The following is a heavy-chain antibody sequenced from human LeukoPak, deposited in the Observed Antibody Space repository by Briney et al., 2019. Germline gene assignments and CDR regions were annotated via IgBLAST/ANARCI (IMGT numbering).Heavy chain of an antibody. CDR2: INPNSGGT. CDR1: GYTFTGYY. V-gene: IGHV1-2*02. Sequence: GASVKVSCKASGYTFTGYYMHWVRQAPGRGLEWMGWINPNSGGTNYAQKFQGRVTMTRDTSISTAYMEQSRLRSDDTAVYYCARAGVGAHNWFDPWGQGTLVTVSS. CDR3: ARAGVGAHNWFDP. D-gene: IGHD1-26*01. J-gene: IGHJ5*02.